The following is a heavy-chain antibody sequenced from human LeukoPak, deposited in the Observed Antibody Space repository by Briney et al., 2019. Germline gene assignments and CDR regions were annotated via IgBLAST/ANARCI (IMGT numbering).Heavy chain of an antibody. J-gene: IGHJ4*02. CDR3: AKDFCSTISCRFDF. Sequence: GRSLRLSCAASGFTFSSYAMHWVRQAPGKGLEWVAVISYDGSNKYYADSVKGRFTISRDKSKNTLYLQMNSLGAEDTAVYYCAKDFCSTISCRFDFWGQGTLVTVSS. V-gene: IGHV3-30-3*01. D-gene: IGHD2/OR15-2a*01. CDR1: GFTFSSYA. CDR2: ISYDGSNK.